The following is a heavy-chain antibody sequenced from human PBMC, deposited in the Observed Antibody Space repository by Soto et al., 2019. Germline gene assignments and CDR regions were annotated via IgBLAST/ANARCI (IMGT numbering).Heavy chain of an antibody. CDR2: INPRGST. CDR1: ESTFTTYH. D-gene: IGHD3-22*01. J-gene: IGHJ4*02. CDR3: ARDGSGYYYGSFDY. Sequence: ASVKVSCKASESTFTTYHIHWVRQAPGQGLELMGIINPRGSTSYPQKFQGRVTITRDTSASTVYMELSSLRSEDTAVYYFARDGSGYYYGSFDYWGQGTPVTVSS. V-gene: IGHV1-46*01.